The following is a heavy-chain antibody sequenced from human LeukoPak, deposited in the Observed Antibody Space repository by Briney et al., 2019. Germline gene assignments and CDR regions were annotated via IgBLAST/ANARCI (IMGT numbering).Heavy chain of an antibody. CDR2: IYYSGST. Sequence: SETLSLTCTVSGGSISSSSYYWSWIRQPPGKGLEWIGYIYYSGSTNYNPSLKSRVTISVDTSRNQFSLKLSSVTAADTAVYYCARVTGYVIEDYFDYWGQGTLVTVSS. D-gene: IGHD3-22*01. V-gene: IGHV4-61*01. CDR3: ARVTGYVIEDYFDY. J-gene: IGHJ4*02. CDR1: GGSISSSSYY.